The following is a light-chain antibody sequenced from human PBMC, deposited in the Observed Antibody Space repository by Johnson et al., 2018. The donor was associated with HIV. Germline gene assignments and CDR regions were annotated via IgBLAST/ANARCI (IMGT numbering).Light chain of an antibody. Sequence: HSVLTQPPSVSAAPGQKVTISCSGSGSNIGNNYVSWYQQLPRGAPKLLIYENNKRPSGIPDRFSGSKSGTSATLDITGLQSGDEADYYCGTWDSSLSAYVFGNGTKVTVL. V-gene: IGLV1-51*02. CDR3: GTWDSSLSAYV. CDR1: GSNIGNNY. CDR2: ENN. J-gene: IGLJ1*01.